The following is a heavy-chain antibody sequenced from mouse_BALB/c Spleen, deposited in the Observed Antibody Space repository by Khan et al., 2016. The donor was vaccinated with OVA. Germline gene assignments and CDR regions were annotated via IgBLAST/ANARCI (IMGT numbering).Heavy chain of an antibody. CDR1: GYSITSGYG. CDR2: ISYSGST. J-gene: IGHJ2*01. V-gene: IGHV3-2*02. D-gene: IGHD1-2*01. Sequence: EVQLQESGPGLVKPSQSLYLTCTVTGYSITSGYGWNWNRQFPGNKLEWMGYISYSGSTNYNPSLKSRISITRDTSKNQFFLQLNFVTTEDTATYYCARTARIKYWGQGTTLTVSS. CDR3: ARTARIKY.